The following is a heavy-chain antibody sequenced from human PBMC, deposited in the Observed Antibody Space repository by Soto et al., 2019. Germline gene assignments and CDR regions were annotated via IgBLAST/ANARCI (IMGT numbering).Heavy chain of an antibody. D-gene: IGHD4-17*01. Sequence: GSLRLSCAASGFTFSSYAMHWVRQAPGKGLEWVAVISYDGSNKYYADSVKGRFTISRDNSKNTLYLQMNSLRAEDTAVYYCARDDYGDLWYYYYGMDVWGQGTTVTVSS. CDR2: ISYDGSNK. V-gene: IGHV3-30-3*01. CDR1: GFTFSSYA. J-gene: IGHJ6*02. CDR3: ARDDYGDLWYYYYGMDV.